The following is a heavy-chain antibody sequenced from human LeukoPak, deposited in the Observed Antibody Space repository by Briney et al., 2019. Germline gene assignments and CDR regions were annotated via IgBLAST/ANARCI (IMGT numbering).Heavy chain of an antibody. CDR2: IYYSGST. V-gene: IGHV4-59*01. Sequence: TSSETLSLTCTVSGGSISSYYWSWIRQPPGKGLEWIGYIYYSGSTNYNPSLKSRVTISVDTSKNQFSLKLSSVTAADTAVYYCARSRGYLYDAFDIWGQGTMVTVSS. CDR3: ARSRGYLYDAFDI. D-gene: IGHD2-15*01. J-gene: IGHJ3*02. CDR1: GGSISSYY.